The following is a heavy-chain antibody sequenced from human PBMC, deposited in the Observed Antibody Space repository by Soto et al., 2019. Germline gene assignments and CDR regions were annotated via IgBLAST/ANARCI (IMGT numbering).Heavy chain of an antibody. J-gene: IGHJ4*02. CDR1: GGSVSSGRYF. CDR3: ASYTDPFDY. D-gene: IGHD3-16*01. V-gene: IGHV4-61*01. Sequence: PSETLSLTCTVSGGSVSSGRYFWTWIRQPPGKGLEWIGYISYSGSTNYNPSLRSRVTISVDTSKNQFSLKLSSVTAADTAVYYCASYTDPFDYWGQGTLVTVSS. CDR2: ISYSGST.